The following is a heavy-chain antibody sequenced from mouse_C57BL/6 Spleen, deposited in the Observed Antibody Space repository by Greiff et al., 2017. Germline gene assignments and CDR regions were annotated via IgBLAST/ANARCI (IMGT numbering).Heavy chain of an antibody. CDR1: GYTFTSYW. V-gene: IGHV1-52*01. J-gene: IGHJ3*01. D-gene: IGHD2-12*01. CDR2: IDPSDSET. CDR3: TTDTTFAY. Sequence: QVQLQQPGAELVRPGSSVKLSCKASGYTFTSYWMHWVKQRPIQGLEWIGNIDPSDSETHYNQKFKGKATITADTSSNTAYLQLSSLTSEDTAVYYCTTDTTFAYWGQGTLVTVSA.